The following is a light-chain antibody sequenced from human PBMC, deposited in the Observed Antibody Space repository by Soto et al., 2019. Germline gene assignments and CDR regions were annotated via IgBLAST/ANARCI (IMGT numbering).Light chain of an antibody. J-gene: IGKJ1*01. CDR3: QQYSSSSWT. V-gene: IGKV3-20*01. CDR1: QSVSSSY. Sequence: EIVLTQSPGTLSLSPGERATLSCRASQSVSSSYLAWYQQKPGQAPRLLIYGASSRATGIPDRFSGSGSGTDFTLTISSLEPEDFAVYYCQQYSSSSWTFGQGTKVEIK. CDR2: GAS.